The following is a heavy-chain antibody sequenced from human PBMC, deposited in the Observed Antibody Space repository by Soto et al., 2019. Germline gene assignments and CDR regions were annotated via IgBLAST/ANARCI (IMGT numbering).Heavy chain of an antibody. CDR1: GFTFSRYA. J-gene: IGHJ3*02. D-gene: IGHD3-22*01. CDR3: ARPNYYDSSGYDAFDI. Sequence: QVQLVESGGGVVQPGRSLRLYCAASGFTFSRYAMHWVRQAPGKGLEWVAVISYDGSNKYYADSVKGRFTISRDNSKNTLYLQMNSLRAEDSAVYYFARPNYYDSSGYDAFDIWGQGTMVTVSS. V-gene: IGHV3-30-3*01. CDR2: ISYDGSNK.